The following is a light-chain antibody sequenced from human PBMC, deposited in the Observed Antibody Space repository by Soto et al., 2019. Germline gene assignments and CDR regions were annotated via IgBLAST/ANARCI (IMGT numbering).Light chain of an antibody. V-gene: IGKV3-15*01. J-gene: IGKJ4*01. Sequence: EIVMTQSPATLSVSPGERATLSCRASQSVSSNLAWYQQKPGQAPRLLIYGASTRATGIPARFSGSGSGTEFTLTISSLQPEDFATYYCQQSYYTPLTFGGGTKVDIK. CDR1: QSVSSN. CDR3: QQSYYTPLT. CDR2: GAS.